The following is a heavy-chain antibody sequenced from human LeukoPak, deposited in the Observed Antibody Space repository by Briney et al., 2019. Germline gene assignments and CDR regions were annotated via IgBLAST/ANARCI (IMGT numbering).Heavy chain of an antibody. J-gene: IGHJ6*03. CDR3: ATYSSSSRNYYYYYYMDV. D-gene: IGHD6-6*01. CDR2: IYSGGSI. CDR1: GFTVSSNY. V-gene: IGHV3-53*01. Sequence: PGGSLRLSCAASGFTVSSNYMSWVRQAPGKGLEWVSVIYSGGSIYYADSVKGRFTISRDNSKNTLYLQMNSLRAEDTAVYYCATYSSSSRNYYYYYYMDVWGKGTTVTVSS.